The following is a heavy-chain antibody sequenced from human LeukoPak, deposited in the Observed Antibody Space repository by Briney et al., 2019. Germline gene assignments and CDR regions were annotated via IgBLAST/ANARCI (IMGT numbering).Heavy chain of an antibody. D-gene: IGHD6-6*01. Sequence: GGSLRLSCAASGFTFSSYWMSWVRQAPGKGLEWVANIKEDGRETYYLDSVKGRFTISGDNAKNSLDLQMNSLRVEDTAIYYCARGQNVRPSAFFDSWGQGTLVTVSS. J-gene: IGHJ4*02. CDR2: IKEDGRET. CDR3: ARGQNVRPSAFFDS. CDR1: GFTFSSYW. V-gene: IGHV3-7*01.